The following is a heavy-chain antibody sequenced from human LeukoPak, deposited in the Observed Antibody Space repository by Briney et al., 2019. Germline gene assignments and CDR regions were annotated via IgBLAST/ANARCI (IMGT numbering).Heavy chain of an antibody. D-gene: IGHD3-22*01. CDR1: GITFRIYA. CDR2: ISGSGSMT. J-gene: IGHJ3*02. Sequence: GGSLRLSCAGYGITFRIYAMTWVRQAPGKGLEWVSAISGSGSMTYYADSVKGRFTISRDKSNNTLYLQMNSLRAEDTALYYCAKTGDYFDSTDYYRPDAFDIWGQGTMVTVSS. CDR3: AKTGDYFDSTDYYRPDAFDI. V-gene: IGHV3-23*01.